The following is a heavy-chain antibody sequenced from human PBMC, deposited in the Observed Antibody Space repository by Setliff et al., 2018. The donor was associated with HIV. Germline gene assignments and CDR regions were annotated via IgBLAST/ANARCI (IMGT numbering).Heavy chain of an antibody. CDR2: FDPEDGDT. Sequence: ASVKVSCKVSGYTLTELSMHWVRQATGKGLEWMGRFDPEDGDTIYAQKFQGRVTMTEDTSADTAYMELSSLRSEDTAVYYCATAKEVWLAEGGFDYWGQGTRVTVSS. CDR1: GYTLTELS. V-gene: IGHV1-24*01. CDR3: ATAKEVWLAEGGFDY. J-gene: IGHJ4*02. D-gene: IGHD6-19*01.